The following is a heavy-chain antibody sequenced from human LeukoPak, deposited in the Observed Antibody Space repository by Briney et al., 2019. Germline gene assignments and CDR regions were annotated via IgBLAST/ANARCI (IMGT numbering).Heavy chain of an antibody. CDR1: GFTFSLYA. D-gene: IGHD5-18*01. CDR3: AKGDSFRGTAMAYDY. CDR2: SSGGGGST. V-gene: IGHV3-23*01. Sequence: AGGSLRLSCAASGFTFSLYAMSWVRQTPGKGLEWVSGSSGGGGSTDYADSVKGRFTMSRDKSKHTLYLQMNSLRAEDTAVYYCAKGDSFRGTAMAYDYWGQGTLVTVSS. J-gene: IGHJ4*02.